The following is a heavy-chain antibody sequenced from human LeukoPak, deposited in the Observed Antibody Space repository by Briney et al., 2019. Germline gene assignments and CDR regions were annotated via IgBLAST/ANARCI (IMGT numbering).Heavy chain of an antibody. CDR3: AKGGESGSFDY. CDR1: GFTFRTYG. V-gene: IGHV3-30*02. Sequence: GGSLRLSCAASGFTFRTYGMHWVRQAPGKGLEWVAVIWNGGSRKDYADFVKGRFIISRDNSKNTLYLQMTSLRTEDTAVYYCAKGGESGSFDYWGQGTPVTVSS. D-gene: IGHD3-3*01. J-gene: IGHJ4*02. CDR2: IWNGGSRK.